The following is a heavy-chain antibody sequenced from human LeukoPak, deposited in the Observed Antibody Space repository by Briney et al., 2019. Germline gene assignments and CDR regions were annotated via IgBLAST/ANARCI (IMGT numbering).Heavy chain of an antibody. D-gene: IGHD4-23*01. CDR2: IYYSGST. CDR1: GGSISSSSYY. J-gene: IGHJ4*02. V-gene: IGHV4-39*07. Sequence: SETLSLTCTVSGGSISSSSYYWGWIRQPPGKGLEWVGSIYYSGSTYYNPSLKSRVTISVDTSKSQCSLKLTSVTAADKAVYYCATLTTVVTAYYFDRWGQGTLVTVSS. CDR3: ATLTTVVTAYYFDR.